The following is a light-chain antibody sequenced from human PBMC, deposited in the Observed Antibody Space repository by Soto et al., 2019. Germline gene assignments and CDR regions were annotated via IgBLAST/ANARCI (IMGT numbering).Light chain of an antibody. J-gene: IGLJ1*01. CDR2: GNT. CDR3: QSYDSSPSGYV. Sequence: QSVLTQPPSVSGAPGQRVTISCTGSSSNIGAGYDVHWYLQLPGTAPKLLIYGNTNRPSGVPDRFSGSKSGTSASLAITGLQAEDEADYYCQSYDSSPSGYVFGTGTKVTVL. CDR1: SSNIGAGYD. V-gene: IGLV1-40*01.